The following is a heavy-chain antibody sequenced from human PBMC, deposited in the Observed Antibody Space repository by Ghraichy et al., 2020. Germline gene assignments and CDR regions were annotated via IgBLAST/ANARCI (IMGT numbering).Heavy chain of an antibody. CDR1: GFTFSSYW. V-gene: IGHV3-74*01. CDR3: ARDDFWSGSYYYYGMDV. Sequence: GGSLRLSCAASGFTFSSYWMHWVRQAPGKGLVWVSRINSDGSSTSYADSVKGRFTISRDNAKNTLYLQMNSLRAEDTAVYYCARDDFWSGSYYYYGMDVWGQGTTVTVSS. J-gene: IGHJ6*02. D-gene: IGHD3-3*01. CDR2: INSDGSST.